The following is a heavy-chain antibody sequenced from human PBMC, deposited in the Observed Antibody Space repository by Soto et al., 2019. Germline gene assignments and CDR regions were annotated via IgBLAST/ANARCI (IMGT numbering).Heavy chain of an antibody. D-gene: IGHD3-22*01. V-gene: IGHV4-34*01. Sequence: QVQLQQWGAGQLKPSETLSLTCAVYGGSFSGYYWSWIRQPPGKGLEWIGEINHSGSTNYNPSLKSRVTIAVDTSKNQFSLKLSSVTAADTAVYYCARGGPSGVLITKYRYYFDYWGQGTLVTVSS. CDR3: ARGGPSGVLITKYRYYFDY. J-gene: IGHJ4*02. CDR2: INHSGST. CDR1: GGSFSGYY.